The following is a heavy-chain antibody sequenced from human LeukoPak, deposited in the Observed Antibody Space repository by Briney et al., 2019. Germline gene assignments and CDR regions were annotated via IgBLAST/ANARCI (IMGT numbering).Heavy chain of an antibody. J-gene: IGHJ4*02. CDR3: ARRGGDGYNLDY. V-gene: IGHV4-39*01. Sequence: SETLSLTCTVSGGSISSSSYYWGWIRQPPGKGLEWIGSIYYSGSTYYNPSLKSRVTISVDTSKNQFSLKLSSVTAADTAVYYCARRGGDGYNLDYWGQGTLVTVSS. CDR1: GGSISSSSYY. D-gene: IGHD5-24*01. CDR2: IYYSGST.